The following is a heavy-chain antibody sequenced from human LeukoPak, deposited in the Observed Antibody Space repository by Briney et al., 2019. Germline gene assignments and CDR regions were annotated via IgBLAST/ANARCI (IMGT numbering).Heavy chain of an antibody. CDR1: GFTFNSYE. Sequence: GGSLRLSCAASGFTFNSYEMNWVRQAPGKGLEWVSYISGSGSDINYADSVKGRFTVSRDNAKNSLYLQMNSLRDEDTAVYYCARGSGYFGLGSDYQFDYWGQGSPVTVSS. D-gene: IGHD3/OR15-3a*01. CDR2: ISGSGSDI. CDR3: ARGSGYFGLGSDYQFDY. J-gene: IGHJ4*02. V-gene: IGHV3-48*03.